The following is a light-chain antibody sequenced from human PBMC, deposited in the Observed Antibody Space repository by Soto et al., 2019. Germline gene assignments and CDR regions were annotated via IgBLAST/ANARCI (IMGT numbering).Light chain of an antibody. CDR2: RNN. Sequence: QSVLTQPPSASGTPGQRVTISCSGSSSNIGSNYVYCYQQLPGTAPRLLIYRNNQLPSGVPDRFSGSKSGTSASLAISGLRSEDAADYYCAAWDASLSGVVFGGGTKLTVL. V-gene: IGLV1-47*01. J-gene: IGLJ2*01. CDR1: SSNIGSNY. CDR3: AAWDASLSGVV.